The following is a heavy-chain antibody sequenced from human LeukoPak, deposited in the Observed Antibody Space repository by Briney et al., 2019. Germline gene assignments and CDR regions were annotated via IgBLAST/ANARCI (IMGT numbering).Heavy chain of an antibody. CDR1: GGSISSSSYY. CDR3: AGHTRYDYVWGSYGYFDY. D-gene: IGHD3-16*01. V-gene: IGHV4-39*01. Sequence: SETLSLTCTVSGGSISSSSYYWGWIRQPPGKGLEWIGSIYYSGSTYYNPSLKSRVTISVDTSKNQFSLKLSSVTAADTAVYYCAGHTRYDYVWGSYGYFDYWGQGTLVTVSS. CDR2: IYYSGST. J-gene: IGHJ4*02.